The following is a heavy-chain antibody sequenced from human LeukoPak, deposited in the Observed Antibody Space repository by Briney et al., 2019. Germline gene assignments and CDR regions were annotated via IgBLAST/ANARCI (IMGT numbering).Heavy chain of an antibody. V-gene: IGHV1-69*05. CDR2: IIPIFGTA. CDR1: GGTFSSYA. Sequence: ASVKVSCKASGGTFSSYAISWVRQAPGQGLEWMGRIIPIFGTANYAQKFQGRVTVTTDESTSTAYKELSSLRSEDTAVYYCARDRGYCSGGSCLLIVFGWFDPWGQGTLVTVSS. D-gene: IGHD2-15*01. CDR3: ARDRGYCSGGSCLLIVFGWFDP. J-gene: IGHJ5*02.